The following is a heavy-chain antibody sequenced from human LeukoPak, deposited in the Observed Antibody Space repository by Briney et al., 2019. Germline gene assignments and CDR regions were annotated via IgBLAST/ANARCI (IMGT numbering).Heavy chain of an antibody. J-gene: IGHJ3*02. V-gene: IGHV4-61*01. Sequence: PSETLSLTCTVSGGSVSSGSYYWSWIRQPPGKGLEWIGYIYYSGSTNYNPSLKSRVTISVDTSKNQFSLKLSSVTAADTAVYYCARARGDFWSDAFDIWGQGTMVTVSS. CDR3: ARARGDFWSDAFDI. D-gene: IGHD3-3*01. CDR2: IYYSGST. CDR1: GGSVSSGSYY.